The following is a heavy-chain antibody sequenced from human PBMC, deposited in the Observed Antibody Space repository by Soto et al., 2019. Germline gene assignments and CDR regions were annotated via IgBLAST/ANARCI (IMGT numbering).Heavy chain of an antibody. CDR3: ARGREQWLAFDF. J-gene: IGHJ4*02. CDR2: IYHSGNT. Sequence: QLQLQESDSGLVKPSQTLSLTCAVSGGSINFGGYSWSWIRQPPGKGLEFIGYIYHSGNTYYNPSLKSRVTISVDMSTNQFFLNLTSVTAADTAVYYCARGREQWLAFDFWGQGNLVTVSS. CDR1: GGSINFGGYS. V-gene: IGHV4-30-2*01. D-gene: IGHD6-19*01.